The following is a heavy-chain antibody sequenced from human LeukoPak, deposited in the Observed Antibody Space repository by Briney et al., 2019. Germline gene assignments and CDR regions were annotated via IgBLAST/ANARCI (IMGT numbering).Heavy chain of an antibody. CDR1: GFTFSIYG. V-gene: IGHV3-30*18. CDR3: AKDLGVQWRLPYYSDY. D-gene: IGHD3-3*01. Sequence: PGGSLRLSCAASGFTFSIYGMHWVRQAPGKGLEWVAVISYDGSNTYYADSVKGRFTISRDNSKNTLYLQMNSLRGEDTAVYYCAKDLGVQWRLPYYSDYWGQGTLVTVSS. J-gene: IGHJ4*02. CDR2: ISYDGSNT.